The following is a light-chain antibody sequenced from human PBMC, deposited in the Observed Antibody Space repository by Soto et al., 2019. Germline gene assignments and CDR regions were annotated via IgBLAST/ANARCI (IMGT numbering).Light chain of an antibody. CDR2: AAT. Sequence: DLQMTQSPSSLSASVGDRVTITCRASQGISNYLAWYQQKPGKVPKLLIYAATTLQSGLPSRFSRRGSGTDFTLTISSLQPEDVATYYCQKYNSAPWTFGQGNKVDIK. CDR1: QGISNY. CDR3: QKYNSAPWT. J-gene: IGKJ1*01. V-gene: IGKV1-27*01.